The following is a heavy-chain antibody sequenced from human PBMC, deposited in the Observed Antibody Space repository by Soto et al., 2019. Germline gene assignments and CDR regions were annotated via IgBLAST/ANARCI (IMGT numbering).Heavy chain of an antibody. V-gene: IGHV4-59*08. D-gene: IGHD3-10*01. CDR1: GGSISSYY. Sequence: QVQLQESGPGLVKPSETLSLTCTVSGGSISSYYWSWIRQPPGKGLEWIGYIYYSGSTNYNPSLKRRITISVDTSKNQLSRKLNSMTAADTAVYYCARHNDDSGSTYFDSWGQGTLVTVSS. CDR3: ARHNDDSGSTYFDS. CDR2: IYYSGST. J-gene: IGHJ4*02.